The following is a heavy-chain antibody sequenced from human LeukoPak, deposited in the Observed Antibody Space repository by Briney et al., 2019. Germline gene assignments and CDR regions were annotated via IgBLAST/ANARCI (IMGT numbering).Heavy chain of an antibody. D-gene: IGHD4-23*01. CDR1: GGSFSGYY. V-gene: IGHV4-34*01. CDR3: ARGLGLRWGNGLWY. J-gene: IGHJ4*02. Sequence: SETLSLTCAVSGGSFSGYYWSWIRQPPGKGLEWIGEINHSGSTNYNSSLKSRVTISVDTSKNQFSLKLSSVTAADTAVYYCARGLGLRWGNGLWYWGQGTLVTVSS. CDR2: INHSGST.